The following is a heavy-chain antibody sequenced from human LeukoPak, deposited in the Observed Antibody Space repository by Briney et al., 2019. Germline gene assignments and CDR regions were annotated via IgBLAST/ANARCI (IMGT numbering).Heavy chain of an antibody. CDR3: AKDREVLLWFGESYWYFDL. J-gene: IGHJ2*01. Sequence: GGSLRLSCAASGFTFRTYGMSWVRQAPGKGLEWVSAIGSGGTTYYTDSVKGRFTISRDNSKTTLYLQMNSLRAEDTAVYYCAKDREVLLWFGESYWYFDLWGRGTLVTVSS. D-gene: IGHD3-10*01. CDR1: GFTFRTYG. V-gene: IGHV3-23*01. CDR2: IGSGGTT.